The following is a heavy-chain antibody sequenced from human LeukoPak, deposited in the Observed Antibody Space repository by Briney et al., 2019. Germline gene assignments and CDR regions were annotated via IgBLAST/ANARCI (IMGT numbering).Heavy chain of an antibody. V-gene: IGHV1-69*04. CDR1: GGTFGSYA. Sequence: ASVKVSCKASGGTFGSYAISWVRQAPGQGLEWMGRIIPILGIANYAQKFQGRVTITADKSTSTAYMELSSLRSEDTAVYYCASFKLSPENYYGSSGYLLSFDYWGQGTLVTVSS. J-gene: IGHJ4*02. CDR2: IIPILGIA. CDR3: ASFKLSPENYYGSSGYLLSFDY. D-gene: IGHD3-22*01.